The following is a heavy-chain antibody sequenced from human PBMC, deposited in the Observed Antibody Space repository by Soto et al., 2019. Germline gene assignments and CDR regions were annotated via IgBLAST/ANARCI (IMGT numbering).Heavy chain of an antibody. D-gene: IGHD2-2*01. Sequence: PGGSLRLSCAASGFTFSSYSMNWVRQAPGKGLGWVSSISSSSSYIYYADSVKGRFTISRDNAKNSLYLQMNSLRAEDTAVYYCARAISTHYYYGMDVWGQGTTVTVSS. V-gene: IGHV3-21*01. J-gene: IGHJ6*02. CDR1: GFTFSSYS. CDR2: ISSSSSYI. CDR3: ARAISTHYYYGMDV.